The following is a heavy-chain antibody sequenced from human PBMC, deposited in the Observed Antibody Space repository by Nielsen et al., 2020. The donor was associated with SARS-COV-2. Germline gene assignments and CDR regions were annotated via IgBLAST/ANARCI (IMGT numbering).Heavy chain of an antibody. CDR2: IWYDGSNK. CDR3: AREDCSGGSCYSGYYYGMDV. J-gene: IGHJ6*02. D-gene: IGHD2-15*01. V-gene: IGHV3-33*01. Sequence: WIRQPPGKGLEWVAVIWYDGSNKYYADSVKGRFTISRDNSKNTLYLQMNSLRAEDTAVYYCAREDCSGGSCYSGYYYGMDVWGQGTTVTVSS.